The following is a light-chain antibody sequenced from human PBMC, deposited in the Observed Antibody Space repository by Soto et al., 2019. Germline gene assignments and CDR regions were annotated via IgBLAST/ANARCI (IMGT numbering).Light chain of an antibody. V-gene: IGKV3-20*01. J-gene: IGKJ2*01. CDR1: QSVPGFF. Sequence: EIVLTQSPATLSLSPGERATLSCTASQSVPGFFLAWYQQKPGQAPRLLIYGASNSATGIPDRFSGSGSGTEFILTISRLEPEDYAVYYCQQFDSSSKYTFGQGTKLEIK. CDR3: QQFDSSSKYT. CDR2: GAS.